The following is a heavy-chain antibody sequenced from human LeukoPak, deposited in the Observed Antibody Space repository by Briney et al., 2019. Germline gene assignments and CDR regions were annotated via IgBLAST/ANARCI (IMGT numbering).Heavy chain of an antibody. V-gene: IGHV6-1*01. CDR2: TYYRSKWYS. J-gene: IGHJ4*02. CDR3: ARTQTRDGYNYVIAY. CDR1: GDSVSSNSAA. D-gene: IGHD5-24*01. Sequence: SQTLSLTCAISGDSVSSNSAAWNWIRQSPSRGPEWLGRTYYRSKWYSDYAVSVKRRITINPDTSKNQFSLQLNSVTPEDTAVYYCARTQTRDGYNYVIAYWGQGTLVTVSS.